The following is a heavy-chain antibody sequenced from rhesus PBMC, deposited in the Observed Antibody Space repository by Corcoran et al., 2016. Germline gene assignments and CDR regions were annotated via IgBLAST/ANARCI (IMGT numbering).Heavy chain of an antibody. V-gene: IGHV4-143*01. CDR3: ARGSSTLYNSLDV. CDR1: GGSISGYSY. D-gene: IGHD3-16*01. J-gene: IGHJ5-2*02. CDR2: IYGHSART. Sequence: QVQLQESGPGLVKPSETLSLTCTVSGGSISGYSYWSWIRQPPGKGLEWIGGIYGHSARTYYNPSLKSRGTISKDTSKNQFALKLNSVTAADTSVYYCARGSSTLYNSLDVWGRGILVTVSS.